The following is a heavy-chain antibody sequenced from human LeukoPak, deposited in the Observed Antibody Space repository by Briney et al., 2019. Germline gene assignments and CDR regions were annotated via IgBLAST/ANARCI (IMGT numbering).Heavy chain of an antibody. CDR1: GFTFSSYA. CDR3: ARAYYYAPGSYFFDY. CDR2: ISGSGGST. J-gene: IGHJ4*02. D-gene: IGHD3-10*01. Sequence: GGSLRLSCAASGFTFSSYAMSWVRQAPGKGLEWVSAISGSGGSTYYADSVKGRFTISRDNSKNTLYLQMNSLRAGDMAVYYCARAYYYAPGSYFFDYWGQGTLVTVSS. V-gene: IGHV3-23*01.